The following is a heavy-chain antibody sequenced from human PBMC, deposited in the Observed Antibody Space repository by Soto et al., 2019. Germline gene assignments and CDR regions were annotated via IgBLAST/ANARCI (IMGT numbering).Heavy chain of an antibody. V-gene: IGHV3-23*01. CDR2: ISGSGGST. D-gene: IGHD6-19*01. Sequence: GGSLRLSCAASGFTFSSYAMSWVRQAPGKGLEWVSAISGSGGSTYYADSVKGRFTISRDNSKNTLYLQMNSLRAEDTAVYYCAKDPQRPIAVAVNFDYWGQGTLVTVSS. CDR3: AKDPQRPIAVAVNFDY. CDR1: GFTFSSYA. J-gene: IGHJ4*02.